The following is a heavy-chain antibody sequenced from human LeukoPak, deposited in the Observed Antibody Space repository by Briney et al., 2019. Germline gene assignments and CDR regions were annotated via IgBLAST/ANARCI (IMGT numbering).Heavy chain of an antibody. D-gene: IGHD3-10*01. CDR2: IIPIIGME. CDR1: GGTFINYS. Sequence: SVKVSCKASGGTFINYSITWVRQAPGQGPEWMGRIIPIIGMEDYAQKFQGRVTITADKSTSTVYMELSSLRSEDTAVYYCARGFSGDPFDYWGQGTLVTVSS. V-gene: IGHV1-69*04. CDR3: ARGFSGDPFDY. J-gene: IGHJ4*02.